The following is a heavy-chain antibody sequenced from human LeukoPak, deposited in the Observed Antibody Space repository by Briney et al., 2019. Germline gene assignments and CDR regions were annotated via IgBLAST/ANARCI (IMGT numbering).Heavy chain of an antibody. Sequence: SETLSLTCTVSGGSISSSSYYWGWIRQPPGKGLEWIGSIYYSGSTYYNPSLKSRVTISVDTSKNQFSLKLSSVTTADTAVYYCARQTRDGYNVFDYWGQGTLVTVSS. CDR3: ARQTRDGYNVFDY. D-gene: IGHD5-24*01. CDR1: GGSISSSSYY. V-gene: IGHV4-39*01. CDR2: IYYSGST. J-gene: IGHJ4*02.